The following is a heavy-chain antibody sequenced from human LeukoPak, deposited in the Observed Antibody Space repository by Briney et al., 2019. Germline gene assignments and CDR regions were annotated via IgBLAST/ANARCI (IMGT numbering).Heavy chain of an antibody. CDR3: ARAPPHGLSKNYFDY. J-gene: IGHJ4*02. V-gene: IGHV3-11*01. Sequence: SVKSRFTISRDNAKTSLYLQMSSLRGEDTAVYYCARAPPHGLSKNYFDYWGQGALVTVSS.